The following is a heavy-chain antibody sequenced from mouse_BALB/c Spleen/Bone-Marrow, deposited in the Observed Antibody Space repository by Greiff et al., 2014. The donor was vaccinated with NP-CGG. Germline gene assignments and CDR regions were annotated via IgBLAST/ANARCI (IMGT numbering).Heavy chain of an antibody. J-gene: IGHJ2*01. CDR2: IDPSDSET. CDR1: GYTFTSYW. V-gene: IGHV1-61*01. CDR3: ARNWAFDY. Sequence: VQLKESRGQPSRSRASVKLSWKASGYTFTSYWMKWVKQRPGQGLERIGMIDPSDSETHYNQMFKDKATLTVDKSSSTAYMQLSSLTSEDSAVYYCARNWAFDYWGQGTTLTVSS.